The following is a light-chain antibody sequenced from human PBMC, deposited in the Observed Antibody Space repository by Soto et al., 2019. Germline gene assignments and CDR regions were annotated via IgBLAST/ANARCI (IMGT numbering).Light chain of an antibody. CDR3: QHYNNWPPWT. Sequence: EIVLPQSPGTSSLSPGASSPLSGRKRQRVSSDFLAWYQQKAGQAPRLLIYGPSNRATGVPDRFIGGGSGTNFTLTISSLQSEDFAVYYCQHYNNWPPWTFGKGTKVDIK. J-gene: IGKJ1*01. CDR1: QRVSSDF. V-gene: IGKV3-20*01. CDR2: GPS.